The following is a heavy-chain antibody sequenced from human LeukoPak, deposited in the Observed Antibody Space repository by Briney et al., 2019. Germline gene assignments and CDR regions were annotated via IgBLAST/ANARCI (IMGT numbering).Heavy chain of an antibody. J-gene: IGHJ4*02. CDR3: ARGQKIWYSSGLDYFDY. CDR1: GYTFTSYD. CDR2: MNPNSGNT. Sequence: ASVKVSCKASGYTFTSYDINWVRQATGQGLEWMGWMNPNSGNTGYAQKFQGRVTMTRNTSISTAYMELSSLRSEDTAVYYCARGQKIWYSSGLDYFDYGGQGTLVTVSS. V-gene: IGHV1-8*01. D-gene: IGHD6-19*01.